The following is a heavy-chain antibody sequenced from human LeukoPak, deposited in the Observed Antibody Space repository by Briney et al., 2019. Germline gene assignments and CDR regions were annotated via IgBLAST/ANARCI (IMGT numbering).Heavy chain of an antibody. CDR2: IYTSGST. J-gene: IGHJ4*02. V-gene: IGHV4-61*02. Sequence: PSQTLSFTCTVSGGSISSGSYYWRWIRQPAGKGLEWIGRIYTSGSTNYKPSLKSRVTISVDTSKNQFSLKLSSVTAAETAVYYCARDRRYYDSSGLDYCGQGTLVTVSS. CDR1: GGSISSGSYY. D-gene: IGHD3-22*01. CDR3: ARDRRYYDSSGLDY.